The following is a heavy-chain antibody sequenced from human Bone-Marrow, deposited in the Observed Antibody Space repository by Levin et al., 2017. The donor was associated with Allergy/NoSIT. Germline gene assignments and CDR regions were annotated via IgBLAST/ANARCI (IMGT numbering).Heavy chain of an antibody. Sequence: GGSLRLSCAASGFTFSNYGMHWVRQAPGKGLEWVAVMSHDRNNIYYADSVKGRFTVSRDNSENTLYLQMNSLRTEDTAVYYCAKAFLPTGTTGNFFYDHWGQGALVTVSS. D-gene: IGHD1/OR15-1a*01. V-gene: IGHV3-30*18. J-gene: IGHJ4*02. CDR3: AKAFLPTGTTGNFFYDH. CDR2: MSHDRNNI. CDR1: GFTFSNYG.